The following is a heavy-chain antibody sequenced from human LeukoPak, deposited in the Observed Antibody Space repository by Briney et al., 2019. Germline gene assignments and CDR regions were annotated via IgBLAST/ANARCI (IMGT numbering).Heavy chain of an antibody. CDR3: ARGVPKTSYYYYYMDD. V-gene: IGHV3-48*01. J-gene: IGHJ6*03. D-gene: IGHD4-11*01. CDR2: ISGSGFTI. CDR1: GFTLSNYS. Sequence: GGSLRLSCAVSGFTLSNYSMNWVRQAPGKGLEWISYISGSGFTIHYADSVKGRFTISRDNAKNSLYLQMNSLRAEDTAVYYCARGVPKTSYYYYYMDDWGKGTTVTVSS.